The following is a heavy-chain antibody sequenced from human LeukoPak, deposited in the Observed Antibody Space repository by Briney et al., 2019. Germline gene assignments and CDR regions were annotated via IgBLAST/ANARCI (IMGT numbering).Heavy chain of an antibody. V-gene: IGHV3-11*01. Sequence: GGSLRLSCVASGFTFSDYYMSWIRQAPGKGLEWISYITNSGSTTFYADSVQGRFTISRDNAKNSLFLQMSSLRAEDTALYFCARGGYSYGYAGVSPHYMAIWGKGTMVTVSS. D-gene: IGHD5-18*01. J-gene: IGHJ6*03. CDR1: GFTFSDYY. CDR2: ITNSGSTT. CDR3: ARGGYSYGYAGVSPHYMAI.